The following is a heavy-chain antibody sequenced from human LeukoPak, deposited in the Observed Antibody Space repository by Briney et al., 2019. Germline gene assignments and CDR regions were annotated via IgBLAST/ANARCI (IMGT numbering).Heavy chain of an antibody. Sequence: GGSLRLSCAASGFTFSSYAMHWVRQAPGKGLEWVAVISYDGSNKYYADSVKGRFTISRDNSKNTLYLQMNSLRAEDTAVYYCARGEELPHYYFDYWGQGTLVTVSS. CDR1: GFTFSSYA. CDR3: ARGEELPHYYFDY. J-gene: IGHJ4*02. D-gene: IGHD1-7*01. CDR2: ISYDGSNK. V-gene: IGHV3-30*04.